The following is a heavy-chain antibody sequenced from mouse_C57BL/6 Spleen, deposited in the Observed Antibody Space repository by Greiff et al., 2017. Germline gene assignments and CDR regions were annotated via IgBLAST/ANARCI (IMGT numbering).Heavy chain of an antibody. CDR3: AGTDDYDGAFDY. CDR1: GYTFTSYW. J-gene: IGHJ2*01. V-gene: IGHV1-55*01. CDR2: IYPGSGST. D-gene: IGHD2-4*01. Sequence: QVQLQQPGAELVKPGASVKMSCKASGYTFTSYWITWVKQRPGQGLEWIGDIYPGSGSTNYNEKFKSKATLTVDTSSSTAYMQLSSLTSEESAVYYCAGTDDYDGAFDYWGQGTTLTVSS.